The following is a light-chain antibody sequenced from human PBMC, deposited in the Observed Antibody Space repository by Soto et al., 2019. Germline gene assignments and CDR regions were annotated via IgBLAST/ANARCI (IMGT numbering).Light chain of an antibody. V-gene: IGLV2-14*01. CDR3: TSPTPGSLYV. CDR1: SSDGGNYNY. Sequence: QSALTQPPSVSGSPGQSITSACTGTSSDGGNYNYVSWYQQYPGRVPKLLIYMVSNRPSGVSNRFSGSKSGNTASLTISGLQAEDEADYFCTSPTPGSLYVFGTGTKVTVL. CDR2: MVS. J-gene: IGLJ1*01.